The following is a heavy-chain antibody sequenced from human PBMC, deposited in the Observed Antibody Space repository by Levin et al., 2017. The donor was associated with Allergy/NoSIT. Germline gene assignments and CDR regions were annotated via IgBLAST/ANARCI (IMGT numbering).Heavy chain of an antibody. D-gene: IGHD2-15*01. CDR1: GFTFASYA. CDR3: AKGRGYCSGGTCYYPNDAFDL. Sequence: ETLSLTCAASGFTFASYAMTWVRQAPGKGLEWVSGVSASGSNTDYADSVKGRFTISRDNSKNTLYLQMNSLRAEDTAVVYCAKGRGYCSGGTCYYPNDAFDLWGQGTMVTVSS. V-gene: IGHV3-23*01. CDR2: VSASGSNT. J-gene: IGHJ3*01.